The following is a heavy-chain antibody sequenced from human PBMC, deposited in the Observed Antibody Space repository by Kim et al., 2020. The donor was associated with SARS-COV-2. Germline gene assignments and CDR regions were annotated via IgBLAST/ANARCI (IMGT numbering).Heavy chain of an antibody. J-gene: IGHJ4*02. V-gene: IGHV3-30*04. CDR2: ISYDGSNK. D-gene: IGHD6-19*01. CDR3: ARAVFYSSGYWPDY. CDR1: GFTFSSYA. Sequence: LSLTCAASGFTFSSYAMHWVRQAPGKGLEWVAVISYDGSNKYYADSVKGRFTISRDNSKNTLYLQMNSLRAEDTAVYYCARAVFYSSGYWPDYWGQGTLVTVSS.